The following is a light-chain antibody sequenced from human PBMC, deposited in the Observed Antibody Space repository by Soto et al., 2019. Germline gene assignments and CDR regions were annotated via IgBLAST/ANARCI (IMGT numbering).Light chain of an antibody. CDR2: GAS. J-gene: IGKJ1*01. CDR3: QQYGSSPGT. V-gene: IGKV3-20*01. CDR1: QSVSSSY. Sequence: EIVLTQSXXTLSLSPGERATLSCRASQSVSSSYLAWYQQKPGQAPRLLIYGASSRATGIPDRFXXXXXXXXXXXTISRLEPEDFAVYYCQQYGSSPGTFGQGTKVEXK.